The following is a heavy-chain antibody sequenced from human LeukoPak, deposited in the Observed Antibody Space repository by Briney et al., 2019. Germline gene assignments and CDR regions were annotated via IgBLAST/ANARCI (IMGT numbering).Heavy chain of an antibody. J-gene: IGHJ4*02. CDR1: GFTFSSYA. CDR2: ISGSGGST. Sequence: PGGSLRLSCAASGFTFSSYAMSWVRQAPGKGLEWVSAISGSGGSTYYADSVKGRFTISRDNSKNTLYLQMYSLRAEDTAVYYCAKESTKGSIAALTDYWGQGILVTVSS. D-gene: IGHD6-6*01. V-gene: IGHV3-23*01. CDR3: AKESTKGSIAALTDY.